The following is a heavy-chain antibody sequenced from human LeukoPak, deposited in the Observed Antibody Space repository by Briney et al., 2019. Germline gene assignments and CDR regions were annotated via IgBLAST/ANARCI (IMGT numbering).Heavy chain of an antibody. J-gene: IGHJ6*03. CDR2: INPSGGST. CDR3: ARERGVDYYYYMDV. Sequence: GASVKVSCKASGYTFTSYYMHWVRQAPGQGLEWMGIINPSGGSTSYAQKFQGRVTITADESTSTAYMELSSLRSEDTAVYYCARERGVDYYYYMDVWGKGTTVTISS. V-gene: IGHV1-46*01. CDR1: GYTFTSYY. D-gene: IGHD3-10*01.